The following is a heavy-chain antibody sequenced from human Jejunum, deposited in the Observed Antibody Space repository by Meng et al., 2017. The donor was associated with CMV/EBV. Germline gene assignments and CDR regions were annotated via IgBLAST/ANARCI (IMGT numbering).Heavy chain of an antibody. CDR2: ISGGSTYI. J-gene: IGHJ5*02. CDR3: TRAVDYGDPNWIDP. CDR1: GFSFSGYE. D-gene: IGHD4-17*01. V-gene: IGHV3-21*06. Sequence: SGFSFSGYERNGVRQAPGKGREWVSSISGGSTYIDYADALKGRFTISRDNAKNSVYLQMNILRAEDTAVYYCTRAVDYGDPNWIDPWGQGTLVTVSS.